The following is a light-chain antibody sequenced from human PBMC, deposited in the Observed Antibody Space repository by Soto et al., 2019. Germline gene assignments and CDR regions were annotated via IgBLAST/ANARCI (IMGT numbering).Light chain of an antibody. CDR1: DTDIGRHNY. CDR3: ASYRSTFNLV. CDR2: EVN. V-gene: IGLV2-14*01. J-gene: IGLJ2*01. Sequence: QSVLTQPASVSGSPGQSVTISCTGTDTDIGRHNYVSWYQQYPDKAPILIIFEVNNRPSGVSDRYSGSKSSNTASLTISDLQPEDEAEYYCASYRSTFNLVFGGGTKLTVL.